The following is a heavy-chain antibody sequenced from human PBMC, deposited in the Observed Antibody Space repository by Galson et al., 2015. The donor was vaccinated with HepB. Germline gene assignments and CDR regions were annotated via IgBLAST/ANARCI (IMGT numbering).Heavy chain of an antibody. CDR1: GYTFTGYY. CDR2: INPNSGGT. D-gene: IGHD2-15*01. CDR3: ARVDARYCSGGSCYPYDAFDI. V-gene: IGHV1-2*06. Sequence: SVKVSCKASGYTFTGYYMHWVRQAPGQGLEWMGRINPNSGGTNYAQKFQGRVTMTRDTSISTAYMELSRLRSDDTAVYYCARVDARYCSGGSCYPYDAFDIWGQGTMVTVSS. J-gene: IGHJ3*02.